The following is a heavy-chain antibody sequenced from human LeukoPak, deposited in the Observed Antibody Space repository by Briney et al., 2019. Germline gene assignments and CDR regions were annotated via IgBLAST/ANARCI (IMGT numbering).Heavy chain of an antibody. CDR2: IKGDESAR. V-gene: IGHV3-7*01. Sequence: GGSLRLSCAVSGFTFSSYWMAWVRQAPGKGLEWVANIKGDESARHQADSVKGRFTISRDNTRNSLYLQMTNLRGDDTAVYYCARDVVGSLDYWGQGTLVTVSS. CDR1: GFTFSSYW. D-gene: IGHD1-26*01. J-gene: IGHJ4*02. CDR3: ARDVVGSLDY.